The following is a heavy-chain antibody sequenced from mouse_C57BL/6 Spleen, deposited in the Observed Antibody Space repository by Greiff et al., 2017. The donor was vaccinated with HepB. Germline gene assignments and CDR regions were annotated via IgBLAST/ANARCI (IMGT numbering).Heavy chain of an antibody. CDR1: GYTFTDYN. J-gene: IGHJ4*01. D-gene: IGHD2-4*01. Sequence: VQLQQSGPELVKPGASVKIPCKASGYTFTDYNMDWVKQSHGKSLEWIGDINPNNGGTIYNQKFKGKATLTVDKSSSTAYMELRSLTSENTAVYNCARWGGLRRNYTMDSWGQETSDTVSS. V-gene: IGHV1-18*01. CDR2: INPNNGGT. CDR3: ARWGGLRRNYTMDS.